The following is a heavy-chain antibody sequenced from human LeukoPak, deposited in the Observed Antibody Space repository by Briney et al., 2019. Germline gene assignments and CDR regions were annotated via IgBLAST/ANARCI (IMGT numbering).Heavy chain of an antibody. CDR3: AKDERGYSYGSIPRFSDY. V-gene: IGHV3-23*01. CDR1: GFTFSSYA. Sequence: GGSLRLSCAASGFTFSSYAMSWVRQAPGKGLEWVSAISGSGGSTYYADSVKGRFTISRDNSKNTLYLQMNSLRAEDTAVYYCAKDERGYSYGSIPRFSDYWGQGTLVTVSS. J-gene: IGHJ4*02. D-gene: IGHD5-18*01. CDR2: ISGSGGST.